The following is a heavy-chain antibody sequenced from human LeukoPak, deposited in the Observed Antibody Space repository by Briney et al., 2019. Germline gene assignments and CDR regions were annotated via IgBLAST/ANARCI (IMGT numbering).Heavy chain of an antibody. V-gene: IGHV3-48*04. CDR3: ARGYSAGSPGY. Sequence: GGSLRLSCAASGFVFSSYNMDWVRQAPGKGLEWVSHISPSTSTIYYADSVKGRFTISRDNAKNSLYPQMNSLRAEDTAVYYCARGYSAGSPGYWGQGALVTVSS. J-gene: IGHJ4*02. D-gene: IGHD2-15*01. CDR2: ISPSTSTI. CDR1: GFVFSSYN.